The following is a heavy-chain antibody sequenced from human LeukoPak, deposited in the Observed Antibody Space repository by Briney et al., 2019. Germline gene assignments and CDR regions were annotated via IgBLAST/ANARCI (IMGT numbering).Heavy chain of an antibody. V-gene: IGHV3-74*01. Sequence: GGSLRLSCVGSGFTFNGYWMHWVRQGPGKELVWVSRINSDGSTTNYADSVKGRFTISRDNAKNTLYLQMNLLRAEDTGIYYCARDWWFDPWGQGTLVTVSS. CDR3: ARDWWFDP. CDR1: GFTFNGYW. J-gene: IGHJ5*02. CDR2: INSDGSTT.